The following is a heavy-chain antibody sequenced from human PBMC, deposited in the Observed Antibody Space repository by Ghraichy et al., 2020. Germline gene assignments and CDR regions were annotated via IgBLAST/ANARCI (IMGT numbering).Heavy chain of an antibody. D-gene: IGHD4-23*01. CDR3: ARAVPGGHGHFGF. CDR1: GYIFSSYD. Sequence: ASVKVSCKPSGYIFSSYDVNWVRQATGQGLEWMGWVNPTSGDTGYPQKFQGRLTMTRDTSINTAYMELSSLTSEDTAVYYCARAVPGGHGHFGFWGQGTLVTVSS. CDR2: VNPTSGDT. J-gene: IGHJ4*02. V-gene: IGHV1-8*01.